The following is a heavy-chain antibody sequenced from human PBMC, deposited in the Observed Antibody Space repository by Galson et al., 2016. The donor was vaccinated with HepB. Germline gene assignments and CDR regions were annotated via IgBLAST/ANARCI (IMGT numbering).Heavy chain of an antibody. D-gene: IGHD3-10*01. CDR3: ARMKKLLYGSGWFDP. CDR2: ISYRGAS. J-gene: IGHJ5*01. Sequence: TLSLTCTVSGASMKRGDYSWSWIRQTPGRALDWIAYISYRGASYYNPSLRSRVTISVDRSKNQFSLRLNSVTAADTAVYYCARMKKLLYGSGWFDPWGQGTLVTVSS. CDR1: GASMKRGDYS. V-gene: IGHV4-30-2*01.